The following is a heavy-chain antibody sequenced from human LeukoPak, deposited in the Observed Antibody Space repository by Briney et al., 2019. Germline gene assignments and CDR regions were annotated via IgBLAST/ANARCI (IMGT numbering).Heavy chain of an antibody. Sequence: GGSLRLSCAASGFTFSSYSMNWVRQAPGKGLEWVSYISSSSSTIYYADSVKGRFTISRDNAKNSLYLQMNSLRDEDTAVYYCARDLEQLALPGYYYGMDVWGQGTTVTVSS. J-gene: IGHJ6*02. CDR3: ARDLEQLALPGYYYGMDV. D-gene: IGHD6-6*01. CDR1: GFTFSSYS. V-gene: IGHV3-48*02. CDR2: ISSSSSTI.